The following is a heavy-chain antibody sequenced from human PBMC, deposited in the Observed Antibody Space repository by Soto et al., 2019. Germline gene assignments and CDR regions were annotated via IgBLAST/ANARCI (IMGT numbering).Heavy chain of an antibody. J-gene: IGHJ5*02. CDR2: IYYSGST. CDR1: GGSISSYY. CDR3: ARVPGLGWFDP. D-gene: IGHD3-16*01. V-gene: IGHV4-59*01. Sequence: QVQLQESGPGLVKPSETLSLTCTVSGGSISSYYWSWIRQPPGKGLEWIGYIYYSGSTNYNPSLKGRVTISVDTSKNQFSLKLSSVTAADTAVYYCARVPGLGWFDPWGQGTLVTVSS.